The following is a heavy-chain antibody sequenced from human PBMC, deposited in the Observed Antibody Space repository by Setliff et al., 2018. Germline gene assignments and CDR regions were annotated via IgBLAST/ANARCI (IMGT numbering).Heavy chain of an antibody. CDR1: GFIFANYA. CDR2: ISGSGGAT. V-gene: IGHV3-23*01. Sequence: PGGSLRLSCATSGFIFANYAMHWVRQSPGKGLERVAAISGSGGATYYADSVKARFIISRDNTRSTVSLQLDRVKGEDTAVYYCTKYAAAFGSGWFSPFDHWGQGTVVTVSS. J-gene: IGHJ4*02. CDR3: TKYAAAFGSGWFSPFDH. D-gene: IGHD6-13*01.